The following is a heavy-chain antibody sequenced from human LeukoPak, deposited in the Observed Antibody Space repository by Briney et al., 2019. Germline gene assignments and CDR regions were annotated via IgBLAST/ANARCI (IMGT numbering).Heavy chain of an antibody. J-gene: IGHJ4*02. Sequence: SETLSLTCTVSDGSISSYYWSWIRQPPGEGLEWIGYIYYSGSTNYNPSLKSRVTISVDTSKNQFSLKLSSVTAADTAVYYCARENMDHFDYWGQGTLVTVSS. V-gene: IGHV4-59*01. CDR1: DGSISSYY. CDR2: IYYSGST. CDR3: ARENMDHFDY. D-gene: IGHD2/OR15-2a*01.